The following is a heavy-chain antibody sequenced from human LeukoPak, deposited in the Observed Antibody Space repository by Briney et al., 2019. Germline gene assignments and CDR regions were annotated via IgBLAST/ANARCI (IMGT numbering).Heavy chain of an antibody. Sequence: SETLSLTCAVYGGSFSGCYWSWICQPPGKGLEWVGEINHSGSTNYNPSLKSRVTISVDTSKNQFSLKLSSVTAADTAVYYCARDSGSYFIARPYYYYYGMDVWGQGTTVTVSS. CDR3: ARDSGSYFIARPYYYYYGMDV. D-gene: IGHD1-26*01. V-gene: IGHV4-34*01. J-gene: IGHJ6*02. CDR1: GGSFSGCY. CDR2: INHSGST.